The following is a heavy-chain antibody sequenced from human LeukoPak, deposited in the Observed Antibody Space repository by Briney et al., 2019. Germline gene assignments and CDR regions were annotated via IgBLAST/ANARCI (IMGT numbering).Heavy chain of an antibody. V-gene: IGHV5-51*01. CDR1: GYTFNTYW. J-gene: IGHJ3*02. CDR3: ARPRGVSYTLDAFDI. Sequence: GESLKISCKAHGYTFNTYWIGWVRQVPGKGLEWMGIIFPVDSDTRYSPSFQGQVTISADKSINTAYLQWSSLKASDTAMYYCARPRGVSYTLDAFDIWGQGTMVTVSS. D-gene: IGHD1-26*01. CDR2: IFPVDSDT.